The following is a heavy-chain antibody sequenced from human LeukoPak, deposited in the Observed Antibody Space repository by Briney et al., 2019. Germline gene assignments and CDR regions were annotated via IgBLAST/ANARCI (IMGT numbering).Heavy chain of an antibody. V-gene: IGHV3-73*01. CDR1: GFTFSSYV. CDR3: TSYYYYDSSSPIGLVRY. CDR2: FRSKGNDYAT. D-gene: IGHD3-22*01. J-gene: IGHJ4*02. Sequence: GGPLSLSCAAFGFTFSSYVFHWVRRPPGKGLEGVGGFRSKGNDYATAYAASVKGRFTISRDDSKNTAYLQMNSLKTEDTAVYYCTSYYYYDSSSPIGLVRYWGQGTLVTVSS.